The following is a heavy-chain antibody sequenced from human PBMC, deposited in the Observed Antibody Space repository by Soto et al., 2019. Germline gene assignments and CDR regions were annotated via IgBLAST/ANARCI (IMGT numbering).Heavy chain of an antibody. Sequence: GGSLRLSCSPSGFTFSSDEMNWFRQAPGKGLEWVSYISVSGTMRFYADAVKGRFTISRDNTKKILYLQMNSLRAEDTALYYCATAGLTGTVWGQGTTVTVSS. D-gene: IGHD3-9*01. V-gene: IGHV3-48*03. CDR3: ATAGLTGTV. CDR1: GFTFSSDE. J-gene: IGHJ6*02. CDR2: ISVSGTMR.